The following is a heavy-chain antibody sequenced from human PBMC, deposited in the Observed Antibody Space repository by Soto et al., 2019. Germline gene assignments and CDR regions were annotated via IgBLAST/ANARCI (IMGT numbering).Heavy chain of an antibody. CDR3: ASSGGPEGDWFDP. J-gene: IGHJ5*02. Sequence: QVLLQEPGPGLVKPSQTLSLTCTVSGASIRRRGYYWSWIRQHPGGGLEWIGFVYYSGSTDYNPSLRGRVTISADTSKNEFTLRLFSVTAADTAMYYCASSGGPEGDWFDPWGQGTRVTVSS. D-gene: IGHD2-15*01. V-gene: IGHV4-31*03. CDR2: VYYSGST. CDR1: GASIRRRGYY.